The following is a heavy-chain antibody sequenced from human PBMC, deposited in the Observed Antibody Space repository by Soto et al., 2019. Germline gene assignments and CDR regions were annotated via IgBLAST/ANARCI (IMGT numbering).Heavy chain of an antibody. CDR3: ATEGGYPGSNFYGAY. CDR2: IKGSHAGGIT. CDR1: GFTFTKAY. D-gene: IGHD1-26*01. V-gene: IGHV3-15*01. Sequence: EVQLVESGGGLVEPGGSIRLSCVASGFTFTKAYMTWVRQAPGKGLEWVGRIKGSHAGGITDYATSVKGRFTISRDDSKNTLYLQMNSLKTEDTSVYYCATEGGYPGSNFYGAYWGQGTLVTVSS. J-gene: IGHJ4*02.